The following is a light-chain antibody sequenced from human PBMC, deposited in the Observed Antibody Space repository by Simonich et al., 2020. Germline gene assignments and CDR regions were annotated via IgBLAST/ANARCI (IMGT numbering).Light chain of an antibody. CDR3: QTWGTGIAV. CDR2: LNNEGSH. V-gene: IGLV4-69*01. J-gene: IGLJ2*01. CDR1: SGHSSYA. Sequence: QLVLTQSPSASASLGASVKLTCTLSSGHSSYAIAWHQQQPEKGPRYLMKLNNEGSHSKGDGIPDRFSGSSSGAERYLTISSLQSEDEADYYCQTWGTGIAVFGGGTKLTVL.